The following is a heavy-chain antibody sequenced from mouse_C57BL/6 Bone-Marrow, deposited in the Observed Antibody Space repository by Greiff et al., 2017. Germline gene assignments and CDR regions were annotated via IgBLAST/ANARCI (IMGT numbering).Heavy chain of an antibody. J-gene: IGHJ1*03. CDR3: ARGPHWYFDV. Sequence: QVQLQQPGAELVMPGASVKLSCKASGYTFTSYWMHWVKQRPGQGLEWIGEIDPSDSYTNYNQKFKGKTTLTVDKSSRTAYMQLSSLTSEDSAVYYCARGPHWYFDVWGTGTTVTVSS. CDR1: GYTFTSYW. V-gene: IGHV1-69*01. CDR2: IDPSDSYT.